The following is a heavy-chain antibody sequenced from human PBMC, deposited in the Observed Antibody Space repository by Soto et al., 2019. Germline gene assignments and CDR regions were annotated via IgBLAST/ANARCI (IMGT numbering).Heavy chain of an antibody. CDR2: IYYSGST. CDR3: ARGRTATAQNWFNP. J-gene: IGHJ5*02. Sequence: SETLSLTCTVSGGSISSYYWSWIRQPPGKGLEWIGYIYYSGSTNYNPSLKSRVTISVDTSKNQFSLKLSSVTAADTAVYYCARGRTATAQNWFNPWRQRTLVTVSS. CDR1: GGSISSYY. V-gene: IGHV4-59*01. D-gene: IGHD6-25*01.